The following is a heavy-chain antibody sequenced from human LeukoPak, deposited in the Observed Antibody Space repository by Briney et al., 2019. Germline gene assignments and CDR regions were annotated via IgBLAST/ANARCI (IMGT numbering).Heavy chain of an antibody. J-gene: IGHJ4*02. D-gene: IGHD3-16*01. CDR3: AKDLGMGPFYFDY. V-gene: IGHV3-23*01. CDR1: GFIFDYYA. Sequence: GGSLRLSCAASGFIFDYYAMSWVRQAPGKGLEWLSGISGSGGTTYYADSVKGRFTISRDNSKNTLYLQMNSLRAEDTAVYYCAKDLGMGPFYFDYWGQGTVVTVSS. CDR2: ISGSGGTT.